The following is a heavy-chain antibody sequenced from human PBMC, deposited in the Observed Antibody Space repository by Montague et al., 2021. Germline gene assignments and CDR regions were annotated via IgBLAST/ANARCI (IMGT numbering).Heavy chain of an antibody. CDR1: GDPINFYY. V-gene: IGHV4-59*01. J-gene: IGHJ4*02. CDR3: ARKGTNWDY. Sequence: SETLSLTCTVSGDPINFYYWSWIRQPPGKGLEWIGYVYYTGTTNCNPSLKSRVTISVDTSRNQFFLNVNSVTAADTAVYYCARKGTNWDYWGQGTLVTVSS. CDR2: VYYTGTT. D-gene: IGHD2-8*01.